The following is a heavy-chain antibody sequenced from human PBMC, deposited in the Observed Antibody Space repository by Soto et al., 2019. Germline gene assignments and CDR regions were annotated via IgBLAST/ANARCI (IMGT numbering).Heavy chain of an antibody. CDR1: GYTFTSYA. J-gene: IGHJ4*02. V-gene: IGHV1-3*01. CDR2: INAGNGNT. D-gene: IGHD6-6*01. Sequence: VSVKVSCQASGYTFTSYAMHWVRQAPGQRLEWMGWINAGNGNTKYSQKFQGRVTITRDTSASRAYMELSSLRSEDTAVYHCARSRSSGYSSSSDYWGQGTLVTV. CDR3: ARSRSSGYSSSSDY.